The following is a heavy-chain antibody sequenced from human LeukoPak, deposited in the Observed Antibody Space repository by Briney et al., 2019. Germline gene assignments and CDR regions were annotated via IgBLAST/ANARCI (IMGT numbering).Heavy chain of an antibody. V-gene: IGHV3-33*06. CDR3: AKEGCSGGSCYSYYYYGMDV. D-gene: IGHD2-15*01. J-gene: IGHJ6*04. CDR1: GFTFSSYG. Sequence: HPGRSLRLSCAASGFTFSSYGMHWVRQAPGKGLEWVAVIWYDGSNKYYADSVKGRFTISRDNSKNTLYLQMNSLRAEDTAVYYCAKEGCSGGSCYSYYYYGMDVWGKGTTVTVSS. CDR2: IWYDGSNK.